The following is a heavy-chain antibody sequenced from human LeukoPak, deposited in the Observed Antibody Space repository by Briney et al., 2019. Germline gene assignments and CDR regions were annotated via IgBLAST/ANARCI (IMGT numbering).Heavy chain of an antibody. J-gene: IGHJ3*02. Sequence: PSETLSPTCTVSGGSISSYYWSWIRQPPGKGLEWIGYIYYSGSTNYNPSLKSRVTISVDTSKNQFSLKLSSVTAADTAVYYCARAHQGDAFDIWGQGTMVTVSS. CDR1: GGSISSYY. CDR3: ARAHQGDAFDI. CDR2: IYYSGST. V-gene: IGHV4-59*01.